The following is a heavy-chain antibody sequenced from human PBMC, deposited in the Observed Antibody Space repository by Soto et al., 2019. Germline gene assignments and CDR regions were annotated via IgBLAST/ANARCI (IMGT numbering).Heavy chain of an antibody. CDR3: AKGGRQWLVTSDFNY. Sequence: AQLVESGGGVVQPGRSLRLSCAASGFTFSDYAMHWVRQAPGKGLEWVAVVSHDGRNTHYADSVKGRFTIPRDSSKNTVSLEMTSLRAEDTAVYYCAKGGRQWLVTSDFNYWGQGALVTVSS. D-gene: IGHD6-19*01. V-gene: IGHV3-30*18. J-gene: IGHJ4*02. CDR2: VSHDGRNT. CDR1: GFTFSDYA.